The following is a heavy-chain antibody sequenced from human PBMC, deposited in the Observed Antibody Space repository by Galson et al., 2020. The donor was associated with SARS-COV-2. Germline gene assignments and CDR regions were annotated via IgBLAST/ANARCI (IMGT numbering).Heavy chain of an antibody. D-gene: IGHD5-12*01. CDR3: TRVSELHPIVATSNNWFDP. Sequence: QAGGSLRLSCTASGFTFGDYAMSWFRQAPGKGLEWVGFIRSKAYGGTTEYAASVKGRFTISRDDSKSIAYLQMNSLKTEDTAVYYCTRVSELHPIVATSNNWFDPWGQGTLVTVSS. CDR1: GFTFGDYA. V-gene: IGHV3-49*03. J-gene: IGHJ5*02. CDR2: IRSKAYGGTT.